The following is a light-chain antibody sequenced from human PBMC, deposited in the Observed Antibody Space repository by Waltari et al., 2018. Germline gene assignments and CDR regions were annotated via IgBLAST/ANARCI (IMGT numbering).Light chain of an antibody. CDR1: SSDVGSSNL. CDR3: CSYAGSSTFVV. J-gene: IGLJ2*01. CDR2: EGS. V-gene: IGLV2-23*03. Sequence: QSALTQPASVSGSPGQSIPISCTGTSSDVGSSNLVSWYQQHPGKAPQLMIYEGSKRPSGVSNRFSGSKSGNTASLTISGLQAEDEADYYCCSYAGSSTFVVFGGGTKLTVL.